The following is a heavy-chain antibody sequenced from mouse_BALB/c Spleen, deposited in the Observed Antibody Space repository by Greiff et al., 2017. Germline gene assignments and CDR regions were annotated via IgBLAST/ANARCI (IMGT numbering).Heavy chain of an antibody. CDR2: INPSTGYT. J-gene: IGHJ4*01. CDR3: ARSLTGYYAMDY. Sequence: ESGAELAKPGASVKMSCKASGYTFTSYWMHWVKQRPGQGLEWIGYINPSTGYTEYNQKFKDKATLTADKSSSTAYMQLSSLTSEDSAVYYCARSLTGYYAMDYWGQGTSVTVSS. CDR1: GYTFTSYW. V-gene: IGHV1-7*01. D-gene: IGHD4-1*01.